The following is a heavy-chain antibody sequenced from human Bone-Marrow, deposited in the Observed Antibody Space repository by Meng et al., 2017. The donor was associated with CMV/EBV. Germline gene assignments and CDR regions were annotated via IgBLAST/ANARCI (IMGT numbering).Heavy chain of an antibody. J-gene: IGHJ4*02. CDR2: IYSGGSST. Sequence: GESLKISCAASGFTFSSYAMSWVRQTPGKGLEWVSVIYSGGSSTYYADSVKGRFTISRDNSKNTLYLQMNSLRAEDTAVYYCAKDRDGYNLSPCDYWGQGNLVNVAS. D-gene: IGHD5-24*01. CDR1: GFTFSSYA. V-gene: IGHV3-23*03. CDR3: AKDRDGYNLSPCDY.